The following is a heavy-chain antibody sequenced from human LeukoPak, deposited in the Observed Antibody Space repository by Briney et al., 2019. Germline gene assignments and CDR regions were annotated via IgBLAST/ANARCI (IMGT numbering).Heavy chain of an antibody. CDR3: ARDVNVDTAMGDWFDP. Sequence: SETLSLTCTVSGYSIGSGYYWGWIRPPPGKGLEWIGSIYYSGSTYYNPSLKSRVTISVDTSKNQFSLKLSSVTAADTAVYYCARDVNVDTAMGDWFDPWGQGTLVTVSS. V-gene: IGHV4-38-2*02. CDR1: GYSIGSGYY. J-gene: IGHJ5*02. D-gene: IGHD5-18*01. CDR2: IYYSGST.